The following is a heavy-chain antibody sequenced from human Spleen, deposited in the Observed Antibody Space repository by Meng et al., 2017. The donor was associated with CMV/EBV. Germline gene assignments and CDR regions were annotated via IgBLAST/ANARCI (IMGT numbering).Heavy chain of an antibody. CDR3: ARDSLEYSTSGGWFDP. D-gene: IGHD6-6*01. J-gene: IGHJ5*02. CDR2: INPNSGGT. CDR1: GYTFTGYY. Sequence: ASVKVSCKASGYTFTGYYMHWVRQAPGQGLKWMGWINPNSGGTNYAQKFQGRVTMTRDTSISTAYMELSRLRSDDTAVYYCARDSLEYSTSGGWFDPWGQGTLVTVSS. V-gene: IGHV1-2*02.